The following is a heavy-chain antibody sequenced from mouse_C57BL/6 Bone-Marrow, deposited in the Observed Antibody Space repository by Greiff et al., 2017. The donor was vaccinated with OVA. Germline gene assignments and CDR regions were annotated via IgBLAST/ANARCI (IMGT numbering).Heavy chain of an antibody. V-gene: IGHV5-17*01. CDR3: ARRYYGRGYFDV. CDR2: ISSGSSTI. J-gene: IGHJ1*03. D-gene: IGHD1-1*01. CDR1: GFTFSDYG. Sequence: EVMLVASGGGLVKPGGSLKLSCAASGFTFSDYGMHWVRQAPEKGLEWVAYISSGSSTIYYADTVKGRFTISRDNAKNTLFLQRTSLRSEDTAMYYCARRYYGRGYFDVWGTGTTVTVSS.